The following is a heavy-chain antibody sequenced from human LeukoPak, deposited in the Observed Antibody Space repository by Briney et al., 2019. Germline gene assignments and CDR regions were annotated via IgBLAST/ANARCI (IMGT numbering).Heavy chain of an antibody. J-gene: IGHJ4*02. CDR2: ISSNGAST. CDR1: GFTFNTYA. D-gene: IGHD3-10*01. CDR3: ARIMIRGAPSDN. V-gene: IGHV3-64*01. Sequence: GGSLRLSCAASGFTFNTYALHWVRQAPGQGLEFVSAISSNGASTYYANSVKGRFTISRDNSKNTLYLQMGSLRAEDMAMYYCARIMIRGAPSDNWGQGTLVTVSS.